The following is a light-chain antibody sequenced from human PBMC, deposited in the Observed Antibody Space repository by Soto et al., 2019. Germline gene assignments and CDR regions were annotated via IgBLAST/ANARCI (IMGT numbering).Light chain of an antibody. CDR3: QQSYSTLLT. Sequence: DIQMTLSPSSLSASVGVADTITCXASQSISSYLNWYQQKPGKAPKLLIYAASSLQSGVPSRFSGSGSGTDFTLTISSLQPEDFATYYCQQSYSTLLTFGGGTKV. CDR2: AAS. CDR1: QSISSY. V-gene: IGKV1-39*01. J-gene: IGKJ4*01.